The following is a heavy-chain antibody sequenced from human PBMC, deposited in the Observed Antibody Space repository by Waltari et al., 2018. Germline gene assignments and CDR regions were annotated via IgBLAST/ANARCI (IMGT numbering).Heavy chain of an antibody. V-gene: IGHV3-21*02. J-gene: IGHJ6*02. Sequence: EVQLVESGGGLVKPGGSLRLSCAASGFTFNTYTMNWVRQAPGKGLEWVSSISSTSSDIYYADSVKGRFTISRDNAKSSLYLQLSSLRAEDTAVYYCAGGYSSYYGMDVWGQGTTVTVSS. CDR3: AGGYSSYYGMDV. D-gene: IGHD6-13*01. CDR2: ISSTSSDI. CDR1: GFTFNTYT.